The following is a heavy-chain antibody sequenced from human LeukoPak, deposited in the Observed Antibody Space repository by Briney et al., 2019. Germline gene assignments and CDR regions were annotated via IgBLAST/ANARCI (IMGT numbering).Heavy chain of an antibody. CDR2: ISSSGSTI. CDR1: GFTFSSYE. Sequence: GGSLRLSCAASGFTFSSYEMNWVRQAPGKGLEWVSYISSSGSTIYYADSVKGRFTISRDNAKNSLYLQMNSLRAEDTAVYYCASTSGPPYYFDYWGQGTLVTVSS. D-gene: IGHD3-10*01. V-gene: IGHV3-48*03. J-gene: IGHJ4*02. CDR3: ASTSGPPYYFDY.